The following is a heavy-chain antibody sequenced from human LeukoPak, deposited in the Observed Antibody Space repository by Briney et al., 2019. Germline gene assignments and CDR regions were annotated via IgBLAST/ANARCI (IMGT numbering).Heavy chain of an antibody. CDR1: GFTFSSYA. CDR3: AKDGYSSIPGFRFEY. CDR2: ISGSGDNT. Sequence: GGSLRLSCAASGFTFSSYAMSWVRQPPGKGLEWVSGISGSGDNTYYADSVKGRFTISRDNSKKTLYLHLNSLRVEDAAVYYCAKDGYSSIPGFRFEYWGQGTPVTVSS. D-gene: IGHD6-13*01. J-gene: IGHJ4*02. V-gene: IGHV3-23*01.